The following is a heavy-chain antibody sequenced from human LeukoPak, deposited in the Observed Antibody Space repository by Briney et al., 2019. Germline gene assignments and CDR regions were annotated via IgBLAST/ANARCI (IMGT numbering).Heavy chain of an antibody. J-gene: IGHJ5*02. V-gene: IGHV3-9*01. CDR1: GFTFDDYA. CDR2: ISWNSGSI. CDR3: AKDVLAFGVVTSNWFDP. D-gene: IGHD3-3*01. Sequence: GGSLRLSCAASGFTFDDYAMHWVRQAPGKGLEWVSGISWNSGSIGYADSVKGRFTISRDNAKNSLYLQMNSLRAEDTALYYCAKDVLAFGVVTSNWFDPWGQGTLVTVSS.